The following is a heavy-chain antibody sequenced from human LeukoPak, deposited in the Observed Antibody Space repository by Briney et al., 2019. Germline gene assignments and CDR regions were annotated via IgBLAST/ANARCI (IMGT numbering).Heavy chain of an antibody. CDR2: INPSGGST. D-gene: IGHD1-7*01. Sequence: GASVKVSCKSSGYTLTSYFIHWVRQAPGQGLEWMGIINPSGGSTSYAQKFQGRVTMTRGTSTSTVYMELSSLRSEDTAVYYCARDQDWNYAFDIWGQGTMVTVSS. CDR3: ARDQDWNYAFDI. J-gene: IGHJ3*02. CDR1: GYTLTSYF. V-gene: IGHV1-46*01.